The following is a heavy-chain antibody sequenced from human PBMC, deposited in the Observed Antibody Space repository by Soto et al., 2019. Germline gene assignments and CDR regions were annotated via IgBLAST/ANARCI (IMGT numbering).Heavy chain of an antibody. CDR2: INHSRST. J-gene: IGHJ4*02. Sequence: QVQLQQWGAGLLKPSETLSLTCAFYGGSFSGYYWSWIRQPPGKGLEWIGEINHSRSTNYNPSLKSRVTISVDTSKNQFSLKLSSVTAADTAVYYCARGWGRIFDYWGQGTLVTVSS. CDR3: ARGWGRIFDY. D-gene: IGHD7-27*01. CDR1: GGSFSGYY. V-gene: IGHV4-34*01.